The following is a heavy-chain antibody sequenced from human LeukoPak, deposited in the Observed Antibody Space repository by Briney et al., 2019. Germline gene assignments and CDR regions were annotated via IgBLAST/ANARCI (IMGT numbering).Heavy chain of an antibody. V-gene: IGHV3-48*03. CDR1: GFIFSNYE. J-gene: IGHJ3*02. CDR3: ARVTMITRRSDAFDI. CDR2: ISSSGSTT. Sequence: TGGSLRLSCAASGFIFSNYEMNWVRQSPGKELEWVSYISSSGSTTYYADSVKGRFTISRDNAKNSLYLQMNSLRAEDTAVYYCARVTMITRRSDAFDIWGQGTMVTVSS. D-gene: IGHD3-16*01.